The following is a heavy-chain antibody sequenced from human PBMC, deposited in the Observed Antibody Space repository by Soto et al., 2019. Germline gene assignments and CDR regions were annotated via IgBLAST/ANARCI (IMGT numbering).Heavy chain of an antibody. D-gene: IGHD6-13*01. Sequence: SVKVSCKASGGTFSSYAISWVRQAPGQGLEWMGGIIPIFGTANYAQKFQGRVTITADESTSTAYMELSSLRSEDTAVYYCARGILWQQLVRGDYYYYVMDVWGQGTTVTVSS. CDR3: ARGILWQQLVRGDYYYYVMDV. J-gene: IGHJ6*02. CDR2: IIPIFGTA. V-gene: IGHV1-69*13. CDR1: GGTFSSYA.